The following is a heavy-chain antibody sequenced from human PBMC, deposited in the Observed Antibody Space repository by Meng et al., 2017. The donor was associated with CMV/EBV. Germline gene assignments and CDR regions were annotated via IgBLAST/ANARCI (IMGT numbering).Heavy chain of an antibody. CDR3: VRGDMPAAVLGSFDL. CDR2: INWSGSGA. CDR1: GFSLNDHA. J-gene: IGHJ3*01. V-gene: IGHV3-20*04. D-gene: IGHD2-2*02. Sequence: GESLKISCVGSGFSLNDHAMIWVRQPPGKGLEWVSGINWSGSGAGYADSVKGRFTISRNNARNSLSLEMNNLRVEDTALYYCVRGDMPAAVLGSFDLWGQGTMVTVSS.